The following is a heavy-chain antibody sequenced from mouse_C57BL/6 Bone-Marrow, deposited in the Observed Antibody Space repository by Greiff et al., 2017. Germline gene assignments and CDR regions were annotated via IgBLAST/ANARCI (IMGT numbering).Heavy chain of an antibody. D-gene: IGHD3-3*01. CDR1: GYAFSSYW. CDR2: IYPGDGDT. CDR3: ARRDLNYFDY. V-gene: IGHV1-80*01. J-gene: IGHJ2*01. Sequence: VKVVESGAELVKPGASVKISCKASGYAFSSYWMNWVKQRPGKGLEWIGQIYPGDGDTNYNGKFKGKATLTADKSSSTAYMQLSSLTSEDSAVYFCARRDLNYFDYWGQGTTLTVSS.